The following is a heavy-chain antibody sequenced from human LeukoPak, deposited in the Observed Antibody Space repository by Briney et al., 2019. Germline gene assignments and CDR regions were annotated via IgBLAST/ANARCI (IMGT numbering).Heavy chain of an antibody. CDR2: ISGSGGST. CDR3: AKMIRGVIITGDYFDS. Sequence: GGSLRLSCAVSGFTFTSYAMSWVRQAPGKGLEWVSAISGSGGSTYYADSVKGRFTISGDNSKNTVYLQMDSLRAEDTAAYYCAKMIRGVIITGDYFDSWGQGTLVTVSS. V-gene: IGHV3-23*01. D-gene: IGHD3-10*01. J-gene: IGHJ4*02. CDR1: GFTFTSYA.